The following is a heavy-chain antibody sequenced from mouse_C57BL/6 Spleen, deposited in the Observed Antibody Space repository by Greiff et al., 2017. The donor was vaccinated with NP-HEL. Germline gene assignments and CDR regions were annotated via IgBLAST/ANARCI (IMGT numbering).Heavy chain of an antibody. CDR2: IDPSDSET. D-gene: IGHD2-4*01. J-gene: IGHJ2*01. V-gene: IGHV1-52*01. CDR3: ARGVGLRRGYFDY. CDR1: GYTFTSYW. Sequence: VQLQQSGAELVRPGSSVKLSCKASGYTFTSYWMHWVKQRPIQGLEWIGNIDPSDSETHYNQKFKDKATLTVDKSSSTAYMQLSSLTSEDSAVYYCARGVGLRRGYFDYWGQGTTLTVSS.